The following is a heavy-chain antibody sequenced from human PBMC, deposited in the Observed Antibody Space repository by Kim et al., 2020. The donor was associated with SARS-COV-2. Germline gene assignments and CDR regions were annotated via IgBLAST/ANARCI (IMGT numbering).Heavy chain of an antibody. V-gene: IGHV4-59*02. CDR1: GGSDSNYY. CDR2: ISKSGRT. J-gene: IGHJ6*02. D-gene: IGHD2-21*02. CDR3: AGFICGGDCHSQTFWGQYYYGMEV. Sequence: SETLSLTCTVSGGSDSNYYWNWIRQSPVKGLEWLGFISKSGRTNYNLSLKSRVTMSLDMSKNQFYLNLSSVTAADTAVYYCAGFICGGDCHSQTFWGQYYYGMEVWGQGTTLTVSS.